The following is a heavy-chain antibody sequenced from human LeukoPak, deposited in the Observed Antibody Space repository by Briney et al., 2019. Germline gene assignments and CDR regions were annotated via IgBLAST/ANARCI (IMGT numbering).Heavy chain of an antibody. V-gene: IGHV1-2*02. CDR1: GYTFTGYY. CDR3: ARGYCSSTSCSKTNWFDP. D-gene: IGHD2-2*01. Sequence: ASVKVSCRASGYTFTGYYMHWVRQAPGQGLEWMGWINPNSGGTNYAQKFQGRVTMTRDTSISTAYMELSRLRSDDTAVYYCARGYCSSTSCSKTNWFDPWGQGTLVTVSS. J-gene: IGHJ5*02. CDR2: INPNSGGT.